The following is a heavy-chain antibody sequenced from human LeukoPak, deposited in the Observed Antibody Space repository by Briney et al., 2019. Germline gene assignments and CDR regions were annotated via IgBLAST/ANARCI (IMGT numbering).Heavy chain of an antibody. CDR3: ASSTTVTTQYYYYGMDV. Sequence: GESLKISCKGSGYSFTSYWIGWVRQMPGKGLEWMGIIYPGDSDTRYSPYFQGQVTISADKSISTAYLQWSSLKASDTAMYYCASSTTVTTQYYYYGMDVWGQGTTVTVSS. CDR2: IYPGDSDT. CDR1: GYSFTSYW. J-gene: IGHJ6*02. V-gene: IGHV5-51*01. D-gene: IGHD4-17*01.